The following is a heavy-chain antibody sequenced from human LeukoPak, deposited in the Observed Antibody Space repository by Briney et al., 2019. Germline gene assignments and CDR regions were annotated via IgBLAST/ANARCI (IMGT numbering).Heavy chain of an antibody. Sequence: SETLSLTCTVSGDSIRNYYWSWLRQPPGKGLEWIGYIYYSGSTNYNPSLKSRVTISVDTSKNQFSLKLSSVTAADTAVYYCARVGGTNYYYYGMDVWGQGTTVTVSS. CDR3: ARVGGTNYYYYGMDV. CDR2: IYYSGST. V-gene: IGHV4-59*01. J-gene: IGHJ6*02. D-gene: IGHD4-23*01. CDR1: GDSIRNYY.